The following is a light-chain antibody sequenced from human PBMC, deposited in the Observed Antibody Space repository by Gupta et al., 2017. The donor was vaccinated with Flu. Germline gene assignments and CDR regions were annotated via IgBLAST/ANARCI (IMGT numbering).Light chain of an antibody. Sequence: QSALTQPASVSGSPGQSITISCTGTSSDVGTYNNVSWYQQHPGKAPKFIIYEVSNRPSGVSNRFSGSKSGNTASLTISGLQAEDEADYYCSSYTGRSTLLFGGGTKLTVL. J-gene: IGLJ2*01. CDR2: EVS. CDR3: SSYTGRSTLL. V-gene: IGLV2-14*01. CDR1: SSDVGTYNN.